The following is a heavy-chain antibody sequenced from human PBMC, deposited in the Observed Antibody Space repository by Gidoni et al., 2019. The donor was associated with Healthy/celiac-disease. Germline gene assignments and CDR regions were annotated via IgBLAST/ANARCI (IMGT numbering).Heavy chain of an antibody. J-gene: IGHJ6*02. Sequence: QVQLVESGGGVVQPGRSLRLSCAASGFPFSSYAMHWVRQAPGKGLEWVAVISYDGSNKYYADSVKGRFTISRDNSKNTLYLQMNSLRAEDTAVYYWARDLYCSGGSCYRLYYYYYGMDVWGQGTTVTVSS. CDR2: ISYDGSNK. CDR1: GFPFSSYA. V-gene: IGHV3-30-3*01. D-gene: IGHD2-15*01. CDR3: ARDLYCSGGSCYRLYYYYYGMDV.